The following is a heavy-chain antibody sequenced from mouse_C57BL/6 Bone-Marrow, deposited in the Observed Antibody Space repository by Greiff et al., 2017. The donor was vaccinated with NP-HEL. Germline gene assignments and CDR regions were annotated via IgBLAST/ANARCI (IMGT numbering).Heavy chain of an antibody. D-gene: IGHD2-4*01. J-gene: IGHJ3*01. V-gene: IGHV5-15*01. CDR3: ASHDYDGGGFAY. CDR2: ISNLAYSI. CDR1: GFTFSDYG. Sequence: EVMLVESGGGLVQPGGSLKLSCAASGFTFSDYGMAWVRQAPRKGPEWVAFISNLAYSIYYADTVTGRFTISRENAKNTLYLEMSSLRSEDTAMYYCASHDYDGGGFAYGGQGTLVTVSA.